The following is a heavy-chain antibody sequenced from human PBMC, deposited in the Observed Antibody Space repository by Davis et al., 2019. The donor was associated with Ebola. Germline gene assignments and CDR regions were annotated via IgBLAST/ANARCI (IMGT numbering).Heavy chain of an antibody. J-gene: IGHJ6*02. CDR2: IYYSGST. CDR1: GFTVSSNY. Sequence: ESLKISCAASGFTVSSNYMSWVRQAPGKGLEWIGYIYYSGSTNYNPSLKSRVTISVDTSKNQFSLKLSSVTAADTAVYYCARAEGDYYGSGRGSYGMDVWGQGTTVTVSS. D-gene: IGHD3-10*01. CDR3: ARAEGDYYGSGRGSYGMDV. V-gene: IGHV4-59*02.